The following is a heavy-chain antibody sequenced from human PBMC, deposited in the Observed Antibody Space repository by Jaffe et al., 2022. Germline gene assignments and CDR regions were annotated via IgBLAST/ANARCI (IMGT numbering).Heavy chain of an antibody. V-gene: IGHV3-30*02. Sequence: QVRLVESGGGVVRPGGSLRLSCAASGFTFSHFGMHWVRQSPGKGLEWVALIRHDGTTHFYAESLKGRLTLSRDIPRTTVYLQMNSLRPEDTAVYFCAKDGRTSTEVAGTNSYMDVWGKGTTVTVSS. CDR1: GFTFSHFG. CDR3: AKDGRTSTEVAGTNSYMDV. D-gene: IGHD1-1*01. CDR2: IRHDGTTH. J-gene: IGHJ6*03.